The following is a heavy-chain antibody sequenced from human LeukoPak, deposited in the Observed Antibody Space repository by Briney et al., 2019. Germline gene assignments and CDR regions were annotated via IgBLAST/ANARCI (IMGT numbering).Heavy chain of an antibody. Sequence: GESLRLSCAASGFTFSSYWMSWVRQAPGKGLEWVANIMQDGSEKYYVDSMKGRFTISRDNAKNSLYLQMNSLRAEDTAVYYCARGSYDFWSGYYPFDYWGQGTLVTVFS. J-gene: IGHJ4*02. CDR1: GFTFSSYW. V-gene: IGHV3-7*01. D-gene: IGHD3-3*01. CDR2: IMQDGSEK. CDR3: ARGSYDFWSGYYPFDY.